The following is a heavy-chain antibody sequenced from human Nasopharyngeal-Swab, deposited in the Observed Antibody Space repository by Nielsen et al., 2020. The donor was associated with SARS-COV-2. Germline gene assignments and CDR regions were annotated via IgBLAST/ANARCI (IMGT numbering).Heavy chain of an antibody. Sequence: SVKVSCKASGGTFSSYAISWVRQAPGQGLEWMGGIIPIFGTANYAQKFQGRVTITADKSTSPAYMELSSLRSEDTAVYYCARDRSQYDILTGYPYYFDYWGQGTLVTVSS. V-gene: IGHV1-69*06. CDR3: ARDRSQYDILTGYPYYFDY. CDR2: IIPIFGTA. D-gene: IGHD3-9*01. J-gene: IGHJ4*02. CDR1: GGTFSSYA.